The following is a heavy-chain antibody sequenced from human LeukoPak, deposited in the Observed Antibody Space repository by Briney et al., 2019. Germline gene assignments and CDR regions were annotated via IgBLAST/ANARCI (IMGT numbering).Heavy chain of an antibody. CDR3: ARLARGRFCGGDCYSYDYYYYYMDV. CDR1: GYSISIGYY. J-gene: IGHJ6*03. D-gene: IGHD2-21*02. Sequence: SETLSLTCTVSGYSISIGYYWGWIRQSPGKGLEWIATMYHSGSTYYNPSLKSRVTISVDTSKNQFSLKLSSVTAADTAVYYCARLARGRFCGGDCYSYDYYYYYMDVWGKGTTVTISS. CDR2: MYHSGST. V-gene: IGHV4-38-2*02.